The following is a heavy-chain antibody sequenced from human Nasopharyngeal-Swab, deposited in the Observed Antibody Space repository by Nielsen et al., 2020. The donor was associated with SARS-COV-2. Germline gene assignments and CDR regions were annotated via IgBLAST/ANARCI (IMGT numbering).Heavy chain of an antibody. CDR1: WFTFRSYG. Sequence: GGALRLSLAASWFTFRSYGMHWVRQAPGKGLEWVAVIWYDGSNKCYADSVKGRFTISRDNSKNTLYLQMNSLRAEDTAVYYCARENDYADEYYFDYWGQGTLVTVSS. CDR3: ARENDYADEYYFDY. D-gene: IGHD4-17*01. CDR2: IWYDGSNK. J-gene: IGHJ4*02. V-gene: IGHV3-33*01.